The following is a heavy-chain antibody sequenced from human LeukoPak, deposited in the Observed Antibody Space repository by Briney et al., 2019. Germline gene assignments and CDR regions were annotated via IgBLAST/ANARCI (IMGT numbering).Heavy chain of an antibody. D-gene: IGHD5-12*01. CDR3: ARDQHSGYDYRSGYYYYGMDV. J-gene: IGHJ6*02. CDR1: GFTFSSYA. Sequence: GGPLRLSCAASGFTFSSYAMHWVRQAPGKGLEWVAVISYDGSNKYYADSVKGRFTISRDNSKNTLYLQMNSLRAEDTAVYYCARDQHSGYDYRSGYYYYGMDVWGQGTTVTVSS. V-gene: IGHV3-30-3*01. CDR2: ISYDGSNK.